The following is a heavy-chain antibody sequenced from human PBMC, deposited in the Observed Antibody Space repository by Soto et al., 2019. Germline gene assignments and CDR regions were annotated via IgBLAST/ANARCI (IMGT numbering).Heavy chain of an antibody. CDR3: ASGRIVVVPAAPPAYYYYGMDV. CDR2: ISAYNGNT. Sequence: ASVNVSCKSSGYTFTSYCISWVRQAPGQGLECMGWISAYNGNTNYAQRLQGRVTMTTDTSTSTAYMELRSLRSDDTAVYYCASGRIVVVPAAPPAYYYYGMDVWGQGTTVTVSS. D-gene: IGHD2-2*01. CDR1: GYTFTSYC. J-gene: IGHJ6*02. V-gene: IGHV1-18*01.